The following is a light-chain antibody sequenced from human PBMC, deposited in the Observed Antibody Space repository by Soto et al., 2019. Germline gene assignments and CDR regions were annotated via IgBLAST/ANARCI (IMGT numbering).Light chain of an antibody. Sequence: QSVLTQPPSVSGAPGQRVTISCTGSNSNIGAGYGVHWYQQLPGTAPKLLIYGNTNGPSGVPDRFSGSKSGTSASLAITGLQAEDEADYYCQTYDSSLSGPWVFGGGTKLIVL. CDR3: QTYDSSLSGPWV. CDR2: GNT. V-gene: IGLV1-40*01. CDR1: NSNIGAGYG. J-gene: IGLJ3*02.